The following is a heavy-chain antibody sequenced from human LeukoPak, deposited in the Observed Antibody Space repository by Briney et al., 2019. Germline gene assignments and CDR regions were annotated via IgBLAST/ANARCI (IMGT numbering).Heavy chain of an antibody. CDR2: IEQDGSEK. D-gene: IGHD3-22*01. CDR3: ARGRVVVVPNPPYFDH. J-gene: IGHJ4*02. Sequence: PGGSLRLSCAASGFTFSSYWMSWVRQAPGKGLEWVANIEQDGSEKYYVDSVKGRFTISRDNAKNSLYLQMNSLRAEDTAVYYCARGRVVVVPNPPYFDHWGQGTLVTVSS. V-gene: IGHV3-7*01. CDR1: GFTFSSYW.